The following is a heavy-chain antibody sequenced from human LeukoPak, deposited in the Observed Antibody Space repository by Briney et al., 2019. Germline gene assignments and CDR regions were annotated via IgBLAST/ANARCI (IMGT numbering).Heavy chain of an antibody. J-gene: IGHJ4*02. D-gene: IGHD3-22*01. Sequence: GGSLRLSCAASGFTFSSYAMHWVRQAPGKGLEWVAVISYDGSNKYYADSVKGRFTISRDNSKNTLYLQMNSLRAEDTAVYYCARGGSGYYFIDNDFDYWGQGTLVTVSS. V-gene: IGHV3-30*04. CDR3: ARGGSGYYFIDNDFDY. CDR1: GFTFSSYA. CDR2: ISYDGSNK.